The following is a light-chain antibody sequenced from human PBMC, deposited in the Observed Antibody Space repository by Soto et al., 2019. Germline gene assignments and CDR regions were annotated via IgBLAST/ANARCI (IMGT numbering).Light chain of an antibody. CDR2: GAS. Sequence: EIVMTQSPATLSVSPGERATLSCRASQSVSSNLVWYQQKPGQAPSVLIYGASTRATGVPARFSGSGSGTKFTLTISSLQSEDFAVYYCQQYHNWWTFGQGTKVDIK. CDR3: QQYHNWWT. J-gene: IGKJ1*01. V-gene: IGKV3-15*01. CDR1: QSVSSN.